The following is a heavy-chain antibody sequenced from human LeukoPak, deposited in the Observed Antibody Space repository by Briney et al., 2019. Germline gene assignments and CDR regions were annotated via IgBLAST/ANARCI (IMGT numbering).Heavy chain of an antibody. J-gene: IGHJ3*02. CDR3: ARELVLGDDAFDI. CDR2: IYYSGST. D-gene: IGHD3-16*01. Sequence: PSETLSLTCAVYGGSFSGYYWSWIRQPPGKGLEWIGYIYYSGSTNCNPSLKSRVTISVDTSKNQFSLKLSSVTAADTAVYYCARELVLGDDAFDIWGQGTMVTVSS. V-gene: IGHV4-59*01. CDR1: GGSFSGYY.